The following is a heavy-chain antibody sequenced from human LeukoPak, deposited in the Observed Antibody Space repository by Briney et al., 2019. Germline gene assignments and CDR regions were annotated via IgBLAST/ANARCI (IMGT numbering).Heavy chain of an antibody. CDR1: GRSLSSYY. CDR2: IYYSGST. Sequence: SETLSLTCTVSGRSLSSYYWSWIRQPPGKGLEWIGYIYYSGSTNYNPSLKSRVTISVDTSKNQFSLKLSSVTAADTAVYYCARVMDWYFDLWGRGTLVTVSS. D-gene: IGHD5-24*01. J-gene: IGHJ2*01. CDR3: ARVMDWYFDL. V-gene: IGHV4-59*01.